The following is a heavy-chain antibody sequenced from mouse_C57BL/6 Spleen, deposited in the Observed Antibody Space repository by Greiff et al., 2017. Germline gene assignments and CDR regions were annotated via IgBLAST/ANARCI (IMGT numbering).Heavy chain of an antibody. V-gene: IGHV5-4*01. CDR1: GFTFSSYA. D-gene: IGHD1-1*01. J-gene: IGHJ2*01. CDR3: AREDYYALDY. Sequence: EVQLVESGGGLVKPGGSLKLSCAASGFTFSSYAMSWVRQTPEKRLEWVATISDGGSYTYYPDNVKGRFTLSRDNAKNNLYLQMSHLKSEDTAMYYCAREDYYALDYWGQGTTLTVSS. CDR2: ISDGGSYT.